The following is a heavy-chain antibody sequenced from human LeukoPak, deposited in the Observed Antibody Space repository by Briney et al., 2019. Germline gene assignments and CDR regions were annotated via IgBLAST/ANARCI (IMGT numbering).Heavy chain of an antibody. CDR2: IRSKAYGGTP. Sequence: GGSLRLSCTASGFTFGDYAMSWVRQAPGKGLEWVGFIRSKAYGGTPEYAASVKGRFTISRDDSKSIAYLQLNSLKSEDTAVYYCTRIGTCGGEFDYWGQGTLVTVSS. V-gene: IGHV3-49*04. CDR3: TRIGTCGGEFDY. D-gene: IGHD3-10*01. CDR1: GFTFGDYA. J-gene: IGHJ4*02.